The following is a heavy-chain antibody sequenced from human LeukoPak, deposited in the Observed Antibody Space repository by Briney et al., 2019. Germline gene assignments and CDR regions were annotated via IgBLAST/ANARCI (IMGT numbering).Heavy chain of an antibody. Sequence: GGSLRLSCAASGFTFSSYAMHWVRQAPGKGLEWVAVISYDGSNKYYADSVKGRFTISRDNSKNTLYLQMNSLRAEDTAVYYCARDVGTGGFDYWGQGTLVTVSS. CDR1: GFTFSSYA. J-gene: IGHJ4*02. CDR2: ISYDGSNK. CDR3: ARDVGTGGFDY. V-gene: IGHV3-30*04. D-gene: IGHD7-27*01.